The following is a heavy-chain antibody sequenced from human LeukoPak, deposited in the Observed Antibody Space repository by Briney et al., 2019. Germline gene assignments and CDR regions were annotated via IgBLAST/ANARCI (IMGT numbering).Heavy chain of an antibody. CDR1: GYTFTGYY. D-gene: IGHD3-22*01. J-gene: IGHJ4*02. Sequence: GASVKVSCKASGYTFTGYYMHWVRQAPGQGLEWVGWINPNSGGTNYAQKFQGRVTMTRDTSISTAYMELSRLRSDDTAVYYCARDLPVYYYDSSGYYYESDYWGQGTLVTVSS. CDR2: INPNSGGT. V-gene: IGHV1-2*02. CDR3: ARDLPVYYYDSSGYYYESDY.